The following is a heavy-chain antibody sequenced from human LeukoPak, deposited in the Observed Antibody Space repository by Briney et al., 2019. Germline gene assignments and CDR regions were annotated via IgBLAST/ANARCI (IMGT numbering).Heavy chain of an antibody. J-gene: IGHJ6*03. CDR1: GGSFSGYY. V-gene: IGHV4-34*01. CDR3: ARDPLWFGGNYMDV. D-gene: IGHD3-10*01. Sequence: SETLSLTCAVYGGSFSGYYWSWIRQPPGEGLEWIGEINHSGSTNYNPSLKSRVTISVDTSKNQFSLKLSSVTAADTAVYYCARDPLWFGGNYMDVWGKGTTVTVSS. CDR2: INHSGST.